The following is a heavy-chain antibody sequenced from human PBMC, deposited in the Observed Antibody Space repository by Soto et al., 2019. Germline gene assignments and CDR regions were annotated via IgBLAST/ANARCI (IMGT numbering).Heavy chain of an antibody. CDR3: AKHYGDYFFDY. D-gene: IGHD4-17*01. CDR2: IGGGGDSA. Sequence: GGSLRLSCAASGFTFSNYAMSWVRQAPGKGLEWVSAIGGGGDSAYYADFVKGRFTISRDNSKNTLYLQMNSLRAEDTAVYYCAKHYGDYFFDYWGQGALVTVSS. CDR1: GFTFSNYA. V-gene: IGHV3-23*01. J-gene: IGHJ4*02.